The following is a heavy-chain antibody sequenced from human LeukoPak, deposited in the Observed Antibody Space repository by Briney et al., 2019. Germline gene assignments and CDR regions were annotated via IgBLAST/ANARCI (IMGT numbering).Heavy chain of an antibody. CDR2: SNPNSGAT. CDR1: GYTFTGYY. D-gene: IGHD2-21*02. Sequence: ASVKVSCKASGYTFTGYYLHWVRQAPGQGLEWMGWSNPNSGATHYAQKFQGRVTMTRDMSISTAYMELSTLRSDDTAVYYCARAIKLALLDAYLDYWGQGTLVTVSS. V-gene: IGHV1-2*02. CDR3: ARAIKLALLDAYLDY. J-gene: IGHJ4*02.